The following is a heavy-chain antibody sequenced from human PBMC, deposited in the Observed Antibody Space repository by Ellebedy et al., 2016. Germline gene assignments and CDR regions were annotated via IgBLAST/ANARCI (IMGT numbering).Heavy chain of an antibody. D-gene: IGHD2-2*01. V-gene: IGHV1-8*01. CDR1: GYTFNSHS. CDR2: VTPSTGNT. CDR3: TRGHWSSSSCFPFDL. J-gene: IGHJ4*02. Sequence: ASVKVSXXTSGYTFNSHSTSWVRQAPGQGLEWMGWVTPSTGNTGCAQKFQGRVIMTRDTSTDTAYMELSSLRSDDTAVYYCTRGHWSSSSCFPFDLWGQGTLVTVSS.